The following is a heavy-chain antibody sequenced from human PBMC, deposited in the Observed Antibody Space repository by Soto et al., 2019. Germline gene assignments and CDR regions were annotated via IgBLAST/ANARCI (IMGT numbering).Heavy chain of an antibody. V-gene: IGHV1-18*01. CDR1: GYTFTCYG. Sequence: QVHLVQSGAEVKKPGASVKVSCKGSGYTFTCYGITWVRQAPGQGLEWMGWISAHNGNTDYAQRLQGRVTVTRDTSTSTAYMELRSLRSDDTAVYYCARGRYGDYWGQGALVTVSS. D-gene: IGHD1-1*01. CDR3: ARGRYGDY. CDR2: ISAHNGNT. J-gene: IGHJ4*02.